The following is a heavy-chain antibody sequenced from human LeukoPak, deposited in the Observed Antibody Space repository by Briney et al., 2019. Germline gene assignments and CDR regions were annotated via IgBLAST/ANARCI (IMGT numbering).Heavy chain of an antibody. D-gene: IGHD1-7*01. Sequence: GGSLRLSCAASGFVFGSYGMHWVRQAPGKGLEWVTFIRHDGNNKYYADSVKGRFTISRDNSKNTLYLQMDSLRLEDTAVYYCASEGNYSLSFDPWGQGTLVTVSS. V-gene: IGHV3-30*02. CDR2: IRHDGNNK. CDR1: GFVFGSYG. J-gene: IGHJ5*02. CDR3: ASEGNYSLSFDP.